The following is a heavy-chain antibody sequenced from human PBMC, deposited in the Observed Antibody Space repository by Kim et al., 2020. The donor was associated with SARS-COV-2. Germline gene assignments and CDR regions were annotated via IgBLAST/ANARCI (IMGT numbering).Heavy chain of an antibody. CDR2: ISYDGSNK. V-gene: IGHV3-33*05. J-gene: IGHJ4*02. CDR1: GFTFSSYG. CDR3: ASQPGKANY. Sequence: GSLRLSCAASGFTFSSYGMHWVRQAPGKGLEWVAVISYDGSNKYYADSVKGRFTISRDNSKNTLYLQMNSLRAEDTAVYYCASQPGKANYWGQGTLVTVSS.